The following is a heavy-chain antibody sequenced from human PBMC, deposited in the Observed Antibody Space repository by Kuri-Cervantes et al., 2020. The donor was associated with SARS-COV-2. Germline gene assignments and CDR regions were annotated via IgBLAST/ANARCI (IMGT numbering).Heavy chain of an antibody. CDR2: ISYDGSNK. D-gene: IGHD4-17*01. CDR1: GFTFSSYA. V-gene: IGHV3-30-3*01. Sequence: GESLKISCAASGFTFSSYAMHWVRQAPGKGLEWVAVISYDGSNKYYADSVKGRFTISRDNSKSTLYLQMNSLRAEDTAVYYCAKEGGQKSDYMRYYYYYYMDVWGKGTTVTVSS. CDR3: AKEGGQKSDYMRYYYYYYMDV. J-gene: IGHJ6*03.